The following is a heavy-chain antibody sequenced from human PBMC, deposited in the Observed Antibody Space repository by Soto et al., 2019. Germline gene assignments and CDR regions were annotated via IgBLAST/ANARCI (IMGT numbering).Heavy chain of an antibody. Sequence: KPSETLYLTCAVYGASVSGYYCNWIRQAPGKGLEWIGEINHSGSTKYNPSLKSRVIVSVDTSKNQFSLNLNSLTAADTAVYYCARGSRIMNDFWNPYHTGPLDYWGHGTPVT. V-gene: IGHV4-34*01. CDR1: GASVSGYY. CDR2: INHSGST. J-gene: IGHJ4*01. CDR3: ARGSRIMNDFWNPYHTGPLDY. D-gene: IGHD3-3*01.